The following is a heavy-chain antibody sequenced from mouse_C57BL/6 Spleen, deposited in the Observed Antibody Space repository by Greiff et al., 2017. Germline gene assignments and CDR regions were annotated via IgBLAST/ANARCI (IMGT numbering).Heavy chain of an antibody. CDR3: ERGGTVVADDY. V-gene: IGHV1-52*01. Sequence: QVQLKQPGAELVRPGSSVKLSCKASGYTFTSYWMHWVKQRPIQGLEWIGNIDPSDSETHYNQKFKDKATLTVDKSSSTAYMQLSSLTSEDSAVYCCERGGTVVADDYWGQGTTLTVSS. CDR1: GYTFTSYW. D-gene: IGHD1-1*01. J-gene: IGHJ2*01. CDR2: IDPSDSET.